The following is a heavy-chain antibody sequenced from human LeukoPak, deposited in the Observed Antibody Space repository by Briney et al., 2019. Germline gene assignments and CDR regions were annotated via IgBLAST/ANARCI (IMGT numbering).Heavy chain of an antibody. J-gene: IGHJ6*03. Sequence: SETLSLTCTVSGGSISSSSYYWGWIRQPPGKGLEWIGCIYYSGSTYYNPSLKSRVTISVDTSKNQFSLKLSSVTAADTAVYYCARVGRGGLWRNFASRYYMDVWGKGTTVTVSS. V-gene: IGHV4-39*07. CDR3: ARVGRGGLWRNFASRYYMDV. CDR2: IYYSGST. CDR1: GGSISSSSYY. D-gene: IGHD5-18*01.